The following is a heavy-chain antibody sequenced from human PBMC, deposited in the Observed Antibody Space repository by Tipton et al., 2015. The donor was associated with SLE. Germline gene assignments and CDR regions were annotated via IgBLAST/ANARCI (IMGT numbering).Heavy chain of an antibody. V-gene: IGHV3-21*01. CDR3: ARGVSAGAMGSFDI. J-gene: IGHJ3*02. D-gene: IGHD2-2*01. CDR2: ITGSSSYM. Sequence: SLRLSCAASGLTFSDYSMNWVRQAPGKGLEWVSSITGSSSYMYYADSVKGRFTISRDNAKNSLYLQMNSLRAEDTAVYFCARGVSAGAMGSFDIWGQGTMVTVSS. CDR1: GLTFSDYS.